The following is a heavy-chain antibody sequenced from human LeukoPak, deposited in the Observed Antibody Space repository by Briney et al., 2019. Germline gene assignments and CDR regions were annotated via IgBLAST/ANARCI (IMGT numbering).Heavy chain of an antibody. D-gene: IGHD6-6*01. J-gene: IGHJ6*03. CDR1: GYYISSGYY. V-gene: IGHV4-38-2*01. CDR3: ARLVRNYYMDV. CDR2: IYHSGST. Sequence: SETLSLTCAVSGYYISSGYYWGWIRQPPGKGLEWIGSIYHSGSTYYNPSLKSRVTISVDTSKNQFSLKLSSVTAADTAVYYCARLVRNYYMDVWGKGTTVTISS.